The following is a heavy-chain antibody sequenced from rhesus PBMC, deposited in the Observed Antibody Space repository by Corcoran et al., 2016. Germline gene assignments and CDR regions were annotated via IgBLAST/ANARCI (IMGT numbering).Heavy chain of an antibody. D-gene: IGHD5-30*01. Sequence: QVQLQESGPGVVKPSETLSFTCAVYGGSISSNYDWSWIRQAPGKGLGWIGYIYGSSGSTNYNPSLKNRFTISKDASKNQFSLKLSSVTAADTAVYFCARAGGGYSGYNACDVWGRGVLVTVSS. V-gene: IGHV4-76*01. CDR1: GGSISSNYD. CDR3: ARAGGGYSGYNACDV. J-gene: IGHJ5-2*02. CDR2: IYGSSGST.